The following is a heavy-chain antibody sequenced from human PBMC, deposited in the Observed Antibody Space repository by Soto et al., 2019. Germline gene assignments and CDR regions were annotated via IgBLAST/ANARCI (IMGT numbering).Heavy chain of an antibody. V-gene: IGHV1-2*02. CDR2: INAKNGGT. D-gene: IGHD6-13*01. J-gene: IGHJ3*02. CDR1: SFTFIDFY. Sequence: ASVKVSCKASSFTFIDFYIHWLRQAPGQGLEWMGWINAKNGGTRYAEKFQDRVTLTRDRSVRTAYLELQRLRSDDTAVYYCARAGYSSRDAFDIWGQGTMVTVSS. CDR3: ARAGYSSRDAFDI.